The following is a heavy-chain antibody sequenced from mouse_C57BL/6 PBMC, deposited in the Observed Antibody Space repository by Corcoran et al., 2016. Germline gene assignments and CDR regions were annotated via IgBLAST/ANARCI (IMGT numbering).Heavy chain of an antibody. CDR1: GYSFTSYY. J-gene: IGHJ3*01. Sequence: QVQLQQSGPELVKPGASVKISCKASGYSFTSYYIHWVKQRPGQGLEWIGWIYPGSGNTKYNEKFKGKATLTADTSSSTAYMQLSSLTSEDSAVYYCARSRAYGPFAYWDQGTLVTVSA. CDR2: IYPGSGNT. V-gene: IGHV1-66*01. CDR3: ARSRAYGPFAY. D-gene: IGHD1-1*02.